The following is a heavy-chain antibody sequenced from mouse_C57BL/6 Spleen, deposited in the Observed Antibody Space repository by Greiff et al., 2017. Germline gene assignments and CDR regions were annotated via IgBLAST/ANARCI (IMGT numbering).Heavy chain of an antibody. CDR3: ARRGWGSFDY. CDR2: ISGGGGNT. Sequence: EVKLVESGGGLVKPGGSLKLSCAASGFTFSSYTMSWVRQTPEKRLEWVATISGGGGNTYYPDSVKGRVTISRDNAKNTLYLQMSSLRSEDTALYYCARRGWGSFDYWGQGTTLTVSS. D-gene: IGHD1-1*02. CDR1: GFTFSSYT. V-gene: IGHV5-9*01. J-gene: IGHJ2*01.